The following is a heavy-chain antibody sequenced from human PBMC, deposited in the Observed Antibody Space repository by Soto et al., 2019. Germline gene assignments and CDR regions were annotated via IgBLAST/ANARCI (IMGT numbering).Heavy chain of an antibody. CDR1: GGSISSGGYY. CDR2: IYYSGST. Sequence: SEMLSLTCTVSGGSISSGGYYWSWIRQHPGKGLEWIGYIYYSGSTYYNPSLKSRVTISVDTSKNQFSLKLSSVTAADTAVFYCARDNQSQIWFNPGGQETLFTFS. J-gene: IGHJ5*02. CDR3: ARDNQSQIWFNP. V-gene: IGHV4-31*03.